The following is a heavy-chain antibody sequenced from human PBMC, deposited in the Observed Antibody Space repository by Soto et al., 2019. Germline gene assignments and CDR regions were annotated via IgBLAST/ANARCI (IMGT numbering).Heavy chain of an antibody. CDR1: GYTFTSYD. Sequence: QVQLVQSGAEVKKPGASVKVSCKASGYTFTSYDINWVRQATGQGLEGMGWMNPNSGNTGYAQKFQGRVTMPRDTPMITAYMARSSLRYEDTSVYYCASNYSSGWSKKWGQGTLVTVSS. D-gene: IGHD6-19*01. J-gene: IGHJ4*02. CDR3: ASNYSSGWSKK. CDR2: MNPNSGNT. V-gene: IGHV1-8*01.